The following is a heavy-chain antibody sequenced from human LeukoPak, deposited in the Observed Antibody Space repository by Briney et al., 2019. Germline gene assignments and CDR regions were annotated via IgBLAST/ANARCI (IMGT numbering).Heavy chain of an antibody. CDR1: GYTFRSFD. CDR2: MNPNSGNT. J-gene: IGHJ6*02. V-gene: IGHV1-8*01. CDR3: ARAPSPASYAMDV. Sequence: ASVKVSCKASGYTFRSFDVNWVRQATGQGLEWMGWMNPNSGNTGYAQEFQGRVTMTRNTSINTAYMEVSGLTSEDTAVYYCARAPSPASYAMDVWGQGTRSPSP.